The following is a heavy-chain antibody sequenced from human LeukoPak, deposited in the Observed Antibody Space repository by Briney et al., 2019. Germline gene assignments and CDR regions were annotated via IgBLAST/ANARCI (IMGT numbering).Heavy chain of an antibody. D-gene: IGHD5-18*01. V-gene: IGHV1-69*13. Sequence: GASVKVSCKASGGTFSSYAISWVRQAPGQGLEWMGGIIPIFGTANYAQKFQGRVTITADESTSTAYMELSSLRSEDTAVYYCARSVCYGCGNFDYWGQGTLVTVSS. J-gene: IGHJ4*02. CDR2: IIPIFGTA. CDR1: GGTFSSYA. CDR3: ARSVCYGCGNFDY.